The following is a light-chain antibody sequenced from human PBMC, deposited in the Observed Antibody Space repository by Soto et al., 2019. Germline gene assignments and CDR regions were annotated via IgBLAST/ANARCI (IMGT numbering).Light chain of an antibody. Sequence: DIQMTQSPPSLSASVGDRVTITCRASQSISSYLNWYQQKPGKAPKLLIYAASSLQSRVPSRFSGSGSGTDFTLTISSLQPEDFATYYCQQSYSTPRDTFGQGTKLEIK. CDR2: AAS. J-gene: IGKJ2*01. CDR1: QSISSY. V-gene: IGKV1-39*01. CDR3: QQSYSTPRDT.